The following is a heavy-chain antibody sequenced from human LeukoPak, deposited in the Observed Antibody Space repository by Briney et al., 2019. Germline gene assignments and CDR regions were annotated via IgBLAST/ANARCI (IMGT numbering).Heavy chain of an antibody. CDR1: GGSISSGGYY. D-gene: IGHD6-6*01. J-gene: IGHJ4*02. CDR3: ARASPDSSSWRIGFDY. CDR2: IYHSGST. Sequence: PSETLSLTCTVSGGSISSGGYYWSWIRQPPGKGLEWIGYIYHSGSTYYNPSLKSRVTISVDRSKNQFSLKLSSVTAADTAVYYCARASPDSSSWRIGFDYWGQGTLVTVSS. V-gene: IGHV4-30-2*01.